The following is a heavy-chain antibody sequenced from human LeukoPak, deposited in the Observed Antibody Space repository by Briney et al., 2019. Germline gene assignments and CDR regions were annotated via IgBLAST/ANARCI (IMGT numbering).Heavy chain of an antibody. CDR1: RFAINAYG. CDR2: IGPDGGDE. J-gene: IGHJ4*02. CDR3: AKETSYYGNSGYLI. D-gene: IGHD3-22*01. V-gene: IGHV3-30*02. Sequence: PGGSLRLSCVVSRFAINAYGIDWERQTPGKGLEWVTFIGPDGGDEYYTDSVRGRFTISRDNSRNTVHLQMNNLRPDDTAMCYCAKETSYYGNSGYLIWGQGTLVTVSS.